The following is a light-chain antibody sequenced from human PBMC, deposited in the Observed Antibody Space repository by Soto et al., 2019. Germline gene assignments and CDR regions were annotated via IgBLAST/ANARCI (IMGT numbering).Light chain of an antibody. CDR2: DAS. CDR1: QSVRSD. V-gene: IGKV3-11*01. J-gene: IGKJ4*01. CDR3: QQRKSWPLT. Sequence: EIVLTQSPATLSLSPGERATLSCRASQSVRSDLAWYQKKPGQPPRLLIYDASKRATDIPARFSGSGSGTDFTLTITSLAPDDFAIYYCQQRKSWPLTFGGGTKVEIK.